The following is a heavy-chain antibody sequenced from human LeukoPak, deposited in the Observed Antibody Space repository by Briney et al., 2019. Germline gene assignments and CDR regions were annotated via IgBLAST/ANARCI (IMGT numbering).Heavy chain of an antibody. J-gene: IGHJ3*02. CDR1: GGSISSGSYY. CDR3: VRSRLNSYYDSSGDDAFDI. D-gene: IGHD3-22*01. CDR2: IYTSGST. Sequence: PSETLSLTCTVSGGSISSGSYYWSWIRQPAGKGLEWIGRIYTSGSTNYNPSLKSRVTISVDTSKNQFSLKLSSVPAADTAVYYCVRSRLNSYYDSSGDDAFDIWGQGTMVTVSS. V-gene: IGHV4-61*02.